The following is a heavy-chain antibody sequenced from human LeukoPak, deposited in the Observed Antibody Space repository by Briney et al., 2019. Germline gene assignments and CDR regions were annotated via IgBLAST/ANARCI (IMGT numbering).Heavy chain of an antibody. CDR2: IIPIFGTA. CDR1: GGIFSSYA. J-gene: IGHJ6*02. D-gene: IGHD5-18*01. V-gene: IGHV1-69*01. CDR3: ARIRRGYRTLYYYYGMDV. Sequence: GSSVKVSCKASGGIFSSYAISWVRQAPGQGLEWMGGIIPIFGTANYAQKFQGRVTITADESTSTAYMELSSLRSEDTAVYYCARIRRGYRTLYYYYGMDVWGQGTTVTVSS.